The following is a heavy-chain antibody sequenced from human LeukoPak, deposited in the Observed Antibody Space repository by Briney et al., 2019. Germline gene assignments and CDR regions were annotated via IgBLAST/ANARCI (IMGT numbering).Heavy chain of an antibody. J-gene: IGHJ2*01. Sequence: SETLSLTCTVSGGSISTYFWTWIRQPAGKGLEWIGRTFTTGSTDYNPSLKGRVSLALDKSNNQISLRMTSVTAADTAVYYRARHDSSKYFDLWGRGALVIVSS. V-gene: IGHV4-4*07. D-gene: IGHD4-11*01. CDR2: TFTTGST. CDR3: ARHDSSKYFDL. CDR1: GGSISTYF.